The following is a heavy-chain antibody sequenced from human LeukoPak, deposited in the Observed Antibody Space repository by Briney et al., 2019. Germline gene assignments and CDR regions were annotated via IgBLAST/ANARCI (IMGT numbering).Heavy chain of an antibody. V-gene: IGHV3-23*01. D-gene: IGHD2-2*01. CDR1: GFTFSSYA. CDR2: FTASGAT. Sequence: PGGSLRLSCAASGFTFSSYAMSWVRQAPGKGLEWVSTFTASGATYYADSVRGRFTISRDNSKNTMYLQMNSLRAEDTAVYYCARQCSITSCLWGQGTLVTVSS. CDR3: ARQCSITSCL. J-gene: IGHJ4*02.